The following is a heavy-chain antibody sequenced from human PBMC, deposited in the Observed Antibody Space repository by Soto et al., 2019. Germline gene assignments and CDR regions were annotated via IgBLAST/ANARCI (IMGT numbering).Heavy chain of an antibody. J-gene: IGHJ4*02. D-gene: IGHD5-12*01. CDR1: GYTFTGYY. CDR2: INPNSGGT. Sequence: ASVKVSCKASGYTFTGYYMHWVRQAPGQGLEWMGWINPNSGGTNYAQKFQGWVTMTRDTSISTAYMELSRLRSDDTAVYYCARVRGYSGYDFGYWGQGTLVTSPQ. V-gene: IGHV1-2*04. CDR3: ARVRGYSGYDFGY.